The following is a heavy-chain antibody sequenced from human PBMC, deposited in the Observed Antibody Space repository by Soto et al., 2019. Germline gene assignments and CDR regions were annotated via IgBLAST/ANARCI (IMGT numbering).Heavy chain of an antibody. Sequence: EVQLVESGGGLVQPGRSLRLSCAASGFTFDDYAMHWVRQAPGKGLEWVSGISWNSGSIGYADSVKGRFTISRDNAKNSLYLQMNSLRAEDTALYYCAKDGTTVVTPDYGMDVW. D-gene: IGHD4-17*01. CDR3: AKDGTTVVTPDYGMDV. CDR2: ISWNSGSI. V-gene: IGHV3-9*01. J-gene: IGHJ6*01. CDR1: GFTFDDYA.